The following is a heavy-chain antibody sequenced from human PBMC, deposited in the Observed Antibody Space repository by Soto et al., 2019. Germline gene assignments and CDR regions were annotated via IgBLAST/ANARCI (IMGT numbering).Heavy chain of an antibody. CDR3: AKEGPNLINEYFQH. Sequence: GGSLRLSCAASGFTFSSYGMHWFRQAPGKGLEWVAVISYDGSNKYYADSVKGRFTISRDNSKNTLYLQMNSLRAEDTAVYYCAKEGPNLINEYFQHWGQGTLVTVSS. J-gene: IGHJ1*01. V-gene: IGHV3-30*18. D-gene: IGHD3-16*01. CDR2: ISYDGSNK. CDR1: GFTFSSYG.